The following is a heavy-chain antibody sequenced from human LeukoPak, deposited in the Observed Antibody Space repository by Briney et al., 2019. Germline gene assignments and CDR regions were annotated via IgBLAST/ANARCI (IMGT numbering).Heavy chain of an antibody. Sequence: SETLSLTCAVYGGSFSGYYWSWIRQPPGKGLEWIGEINHSGSTNYNPSLKSRVTISVDTSKNQFSLKLSSVTAADTAVYYCARVGYYYGSGSYYGYWGQGALVTVSS. D-gene: IGHD3-10*01. V-gene: IGHV4-34*01. CDR3: ARVGYYYGSGSYYGY. CDR2: INHSGST. J-gene: IGHJ4*02. CDR1: GGSFSGYY.